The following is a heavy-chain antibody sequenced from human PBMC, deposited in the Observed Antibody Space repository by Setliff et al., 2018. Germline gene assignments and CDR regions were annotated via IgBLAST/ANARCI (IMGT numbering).Heavy chain of an antibody. CDR3: ARLSVQKRANGWSYFDY. D-gene: IGHD6-19*01. Sequence: PSETLSLTCTVSGGSLSTTNVYWGWVRQPPGKGLEWIGSVSYSGNTYYNPFLRSRLTTSVDTSKNQFSLTLTSMTAADTAVYFCARLSVQKRANGWSYFDYWGLGTLVTVSS. V-gene: IGHV4-39*01. J-gene: IGHJ4*02. CDR1: GGSLSTTNVY. CDR2: VSYSGNT.